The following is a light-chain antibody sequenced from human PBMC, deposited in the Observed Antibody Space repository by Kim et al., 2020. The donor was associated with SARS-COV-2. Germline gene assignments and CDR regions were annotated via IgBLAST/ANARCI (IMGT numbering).Light chain of an antibody. V-gene: IGKV1-39*01. Sequence: SASVGDRVTITCRARQNINNYLNWDQQKAGKAPKVLIYAASILQSGVPSSFSGSGSGTDFTLTISRLQPEDTGIYYCQQSNITPWVFGQGTTVEI. CDR1: QNINNY. J-gene: IGKJ1*01. CDR2: AAS. CDR3: QQSNITPWV.